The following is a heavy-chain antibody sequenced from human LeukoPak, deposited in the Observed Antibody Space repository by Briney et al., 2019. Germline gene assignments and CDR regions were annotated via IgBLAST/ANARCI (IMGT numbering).Heavy chain of an antibody. J-gene: IGHJ4*02. CDR3: ARSPRDIVVVIASYYFDY. D-gene: IGHD2-21*01. V-gene: IGHV3-74*01. CDR2: IKSDGSRT. Sequence: GGSLRLSCAASGFTFSNYWMHWVRQAPGKGLVWVSRIKSDGSRTDYADSVKGRFTISRDNSKNTLSLQMNSLRAEDTAVYYCARSPRDIVVVIASYYFDYWGQGTLVTVSS. CDR1: GFTFSNYW.